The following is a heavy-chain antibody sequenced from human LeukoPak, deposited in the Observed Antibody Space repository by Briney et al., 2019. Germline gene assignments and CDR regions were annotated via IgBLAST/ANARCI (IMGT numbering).Heavy chain of an antibody. V-gene: IGHV3-23*01. CDR2: ITSGGST. D-gene: IGHD6-6*01. CDR1: GFTFSSYA. CDR3: AKESSYSSSFMDY. Sequence: PGGSLRLSCAASGFTFSSYAMSWVRQAPGKGLEWVSAITSGGSTYYADSVKGRFTISRDNSKNTLWLQMNSLRAEDTAAYYCAKESSYSSSFMDYWGQGTLVTVSS. J-gene: IGHJ4*02.